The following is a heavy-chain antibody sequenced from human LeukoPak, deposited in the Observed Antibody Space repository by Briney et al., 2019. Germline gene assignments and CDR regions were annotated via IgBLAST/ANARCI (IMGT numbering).Heavy chain of an antibody. CDR1: GGTFINYA. D-gene: IGHD5-18*01. CDR2: MIPTLGTR. V-gene: IGHV1-69*05. CDR3: ARGRRSGNSFCSDF. J-gene: IGHJ4*02. Sequence: SVKVSCKASGGTFINYAIIWVRQAPGQGLEWMGGMIPTLGTRNYAQSFQGRASMTTDESTSTAYMELSSLRAEDTAVYYCARGRRSGNSFCSDFWGQGTLVTVSP.